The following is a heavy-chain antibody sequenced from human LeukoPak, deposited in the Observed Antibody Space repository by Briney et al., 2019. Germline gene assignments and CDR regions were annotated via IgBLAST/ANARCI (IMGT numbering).Heavy chain of an antibody. CDR3: AKDMASRDDYSNLSDY. J-gene: IGHJ4*02. Sequence: GGSLRLSCAASGFTFSNYGMHWVRQAPGKGLEWVTFILYDGSNKYYPDSVKGRFTISRDDSKNTLYLQMSSLRPEDTAVYYCAKDMASRDDYSNLSDYWGQGTLVTVSS. CDR2: ILYDGSNK. CDR1: GFTFSNYG. D-gene: IGHD4-11*01. V-gene: IGHV3-30*02.